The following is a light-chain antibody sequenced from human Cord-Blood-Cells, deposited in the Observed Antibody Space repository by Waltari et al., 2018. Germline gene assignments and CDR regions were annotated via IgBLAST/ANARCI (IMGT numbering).Light chain of an antibody. CDR3: CSYAGSYTFV. Sequence: QSALTQPRSVSGSPGQSVTISCTGTSSDAGGYNYVSWYQQHPGKAPKLMFYDVSKRPSGVPDRFSGSKSGNTASLTISGLQAEDEADYYCCSYAGSYTFVFGGGTKLTVL. CDR2: DVS. V-gene: IGLV2-11*01. CDR1: SSDAGGYNY. J-gene: IGLJ2*01.